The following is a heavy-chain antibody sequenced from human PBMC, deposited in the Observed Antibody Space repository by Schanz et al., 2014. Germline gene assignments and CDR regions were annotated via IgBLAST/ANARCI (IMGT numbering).Heavy chain of an antibody. CDR1: GGSFSDYY. J-gene: IGHJ4*02. D-gene: IGHD4-17*01. CDR2: IYYSGST. Sequence: QVQLQQWGAGLLKPSETLSLTCAVYGGSFSDYYWSWIRQPPGKGLEWIGHIYYSGSTNYNPSLKSRVTISADTSKNQFSLKLPSVTAVDTAVYYCAGMATVTYFDFWGQGALVTVSS. CDR3: AGMATVTYFDF. V-gene: IGHV4-34*11.